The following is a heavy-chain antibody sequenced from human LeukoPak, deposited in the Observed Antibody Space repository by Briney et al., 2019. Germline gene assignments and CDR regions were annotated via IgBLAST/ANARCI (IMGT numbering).Heavy chain of an antibody. D-gene: IGHD3-10*01. V-gene: IGHV4-30-4*01. Sequence: SSETLSLTCTVSGGSISSGDYYWSWIRQPPGKGLEWIGYIYYSGSTYYNPSLKSRVTISVDTSKNQFSLKLSPVTAADTAVYYCARSSGSSNWFDPWGQGTLVTVSS. CDR1: GGSISSGDYY. J-gene: IGHJ5*02. CDR3: ARSSGSSNWFDP. CDR2: IYYSGST.